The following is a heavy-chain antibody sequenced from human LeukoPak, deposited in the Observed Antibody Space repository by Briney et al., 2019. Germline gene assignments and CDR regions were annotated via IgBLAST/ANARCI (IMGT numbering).Heavy chain of an antibody. V-gene: IGHV3-74*01. CDR1: GFTFSDYW. CDR3: ARSIDF. CDR2: VSPDGSTT. J-gene: IGHJ4*02. Sequence: GGSLRFSCAASGFTFSDYWMHWVRQVPGKGLVWVSRVSPDGSTTNYADSVKGRFTISRDNAKNTVYLQMNSLRTEDTALYYCARSIDFWGQGTLVTVSS.